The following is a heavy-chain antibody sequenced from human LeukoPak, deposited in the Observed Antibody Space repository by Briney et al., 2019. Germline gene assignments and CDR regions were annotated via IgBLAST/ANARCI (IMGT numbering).Heavy chain of an antibody. CDR1: GFSFSTYA. D-gene: IGHD2-21*01. Sequence: PGGSLRLSCAASGFSFSTYAMSWIRQAPGKGLEWVSAITAGGDHTDYVDSVKGRFTVSRDNSKSTLHLQMSSLRADDTAIYYCAKDQKSGAYCGGDCYPPDASDIWGQGTMVTVSS. J-gene: IGHJ3*02. CDR2: ITAGGDHT. V-gene: IGHV3-23*01. CDR3: AKDQKSGAYCGGDCYPPDASDI.